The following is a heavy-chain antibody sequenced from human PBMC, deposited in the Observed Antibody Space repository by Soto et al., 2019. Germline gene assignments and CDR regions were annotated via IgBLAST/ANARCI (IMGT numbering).Heavy chain of an antibody. CDR2: ISSSSYI. D-gene: IGHD3-9*01. V-gene: IGHV3-21*01. Sequence: PGGSLRLSCAASGFTFSSYSMNWVRQAPGKGLEWVSSISSSSYIYYADSVKGRFTISRDNAKNSLYLQMNSLRAEDTAVYYCARDLIPNYGMDVWGQGTTVTVSS. CDR3: ARDLIPNYGMDV. CDR1: GFTFSSYS. J-gene: IGHJ6*02.